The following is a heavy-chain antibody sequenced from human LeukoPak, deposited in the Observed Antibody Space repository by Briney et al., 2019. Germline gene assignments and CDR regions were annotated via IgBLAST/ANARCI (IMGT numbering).Heavy chain of an antibody. D-gene: IGHD6-13*01. CDR1: AFTFSDYY. CDR2: ISSSGSTI. V-gene: IGHV3-11*01. Sequence: PGRSHTLSCAASAFTFSDYYMSSIRQAPGKGMEWVSYISSSGSTIYYADSVKNPFTISRDNANNSLYLQMNSLRAEDTAVYYCAKAYSSSWYYGMDVWGQGTTVTVSS. CDR3: AKAYSSSWYYGMDV. J-gene: IGHJ6*02.